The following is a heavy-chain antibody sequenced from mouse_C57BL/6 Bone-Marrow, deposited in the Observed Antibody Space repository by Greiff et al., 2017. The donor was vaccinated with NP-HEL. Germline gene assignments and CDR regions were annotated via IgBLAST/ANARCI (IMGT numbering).Heavy chain of an antibody. CDR2: IWSGGST. D-gene: IGHD1-1*02. V-gene: IGHV2-2*01. Sequence: VHLVESGPGLVQPSQSLSITCTVSGFSLTSYGVHWVRQSPGKGLEWLGVIWSGGSTDYNAAFISRLSISKDNSKSQVFFKMNSLQADDTAIYYCARRGSLFLYYYAMDYWGQGTSVTVSS. J-gene: IGHJ4*01. CDR3: ARRGSLFLYYYAMDY. CDR1: GFSLTSYG.